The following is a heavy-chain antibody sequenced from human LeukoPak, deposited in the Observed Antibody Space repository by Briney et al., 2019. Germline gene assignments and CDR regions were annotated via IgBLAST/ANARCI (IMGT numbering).Heavy chain of an antibody. CDR3: ARHPGGDSGSYLGAFDI. J-gene: IGHJ3*02. CDR1: GGSINSYY. Sequence: SETLSLTCTVSGGSINSYYWSWIRQPPGKGLECIGYIHYTGSTNYNPSLKSRVTISVDTSKNQFSLKLSSVTAADTAIYYCARHPGGDSGSYLGAFDIWGQGTMVTVSS. D-gene: IGHD1-26*01. V-gene: IGHV4-59*01. CDR2: IHYTGST.